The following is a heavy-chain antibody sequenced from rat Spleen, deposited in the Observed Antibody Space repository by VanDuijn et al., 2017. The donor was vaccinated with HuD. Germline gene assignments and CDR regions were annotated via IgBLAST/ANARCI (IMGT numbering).Heavy chain of an antibody. CDR1: GFSLTDYS. CDR2: MWSGGST. V-gene: IGHV2S63*01. Sequence: VQLKESGPGLVQPSQTLSLTCTVPGFSLTDYSVHWVRQPPGKGLEWMGVMWSGGSTAYNSALKSRLSISRDTSKSQVFLKINSLQTEDTAIYYCTRLGITPFDYWGQGVMVTVSS. D-gene: IGHD1-9*01. CDR3: TRLGITPFDY. J-gene: IGHJ2*01.